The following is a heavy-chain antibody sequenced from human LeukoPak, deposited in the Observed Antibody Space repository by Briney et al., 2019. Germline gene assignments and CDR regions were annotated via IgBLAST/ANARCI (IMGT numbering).Heavy chain of an antibody. D-gene: IGHD3-3*01. J-gene: IGHJ6*03. CDR1: GYTLTELS. V-gene: IGHV1-24*01. CDR3: ATAPPTSGIHYDFWSGLGLSYYYYMDV. Sequence: ASVKVSCKVSGYTLTELSMHWVRQAPGKGLEWMGGFDPEDGETIYAQKFQGRDTMTEDTSTDTAYMELSSLRSEDTAVYYCATAPPTSGIHYDFWSGLGLSYYYYMDVWGKGTTVTVSS. CDR2: FDPEDGET.